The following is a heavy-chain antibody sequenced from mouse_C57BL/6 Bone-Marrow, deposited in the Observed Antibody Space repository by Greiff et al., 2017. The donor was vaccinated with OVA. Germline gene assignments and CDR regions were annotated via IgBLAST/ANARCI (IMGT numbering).Heavy chain of an antibody. CDR2: ISGGGGNT. V-gene: IGHV5-9*01. Sequence: EVQVVESGGGLVKPGGSLKLSCAASGFTFSSYTMSWVRQTPEKRLEWVATISGGGGNTYYPDSVKGRFTISRDNAKNTLYLQMSSLRSEDTALYYCAREGVYYYGSSSGFAYWGQGTLVTVSA. CDR3: AREGVYYYGSSSGFAY. J-gene: IGHJ3*01. D-gene: IGHD1-1*01. CDR1: GFTFSSYT.